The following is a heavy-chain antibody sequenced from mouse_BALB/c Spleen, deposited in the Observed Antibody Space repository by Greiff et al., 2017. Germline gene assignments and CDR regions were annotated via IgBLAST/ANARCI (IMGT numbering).Heavy chain of an antibody. J-gene: IGHJ2*01. CDR3: AKAYYRYDGYFDY. V-gene: IGHV5-9*03. D-gene: IGHD2-14*01. CDR2: ISSGGGNT. CDR1: GFTFSSYT. Sequence: DVKLVESGGGLVKPGGSLKLSCAASGFTFSSYTMSWVRQTPEKRLEWVATISSGGGNTYYPDSVKGRFTISRDNAKNNLYLQMSSLRSEDTALYYCAKAYYRYDGYFDYWGQGTTLTVSS.